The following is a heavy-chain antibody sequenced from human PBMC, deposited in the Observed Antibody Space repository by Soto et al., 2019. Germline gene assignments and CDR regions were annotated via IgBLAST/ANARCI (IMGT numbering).Heavy chain of an antibody. Sequence: ASVKVSCKASGYTFTSYGISWVRQAPGQGLEWMGWISADNGNTNYAQKLRGRVTMTADTSTTTAYLELRSLRSDDTAVYYCARDQHSYGFFDYWGQGTLVTVSS. CDR2: ISADNGNT. J-gene: IGHJ4*02. CDR1: GYTFTSYG. V-gene: IGHV1-18*04. D-gene: IGHD5-18*01. CDR3: ARDQHSYGFFDY.